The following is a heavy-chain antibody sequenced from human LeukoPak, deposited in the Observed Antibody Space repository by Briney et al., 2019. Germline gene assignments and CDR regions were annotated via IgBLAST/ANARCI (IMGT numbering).Heavy chain of an antibody. Sequence: ASVKVSCKASGYTFTGYYMHWVRQAPGQGLEWMGWINPNSGGTNYAQKFQGRVTMTRDTSISTAYMELSRLRSDDTAVYYCARGTLRTRWIQLWCPYFDYWGQGTLVTVSS. CDR1: GYTFTGYY. J-gene: IGHJ4*02. CDR3: ARGTLRTRWIQLWCPYFDY. D-gene: IGHD5-18*01. V-gene: IGHV1-2*02. CDR2: INPNSGGT.